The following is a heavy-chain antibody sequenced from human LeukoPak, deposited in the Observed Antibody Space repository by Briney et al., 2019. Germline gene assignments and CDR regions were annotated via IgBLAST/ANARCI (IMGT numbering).Heavy chain of an antibody. CDR1: GGTFSSYA. Sequence: SVKVSCKASGGTFSSYAISWVRQAPGQGFEWMGGIIPIFGTANYAQKLQGRVTMTTDTSTSTAYMELRSLRSDDTAVYYCARDSSGYVVYWGQGTLVTVSS. J-gene: IGHJ4*01. CDR2: IIPIFGTA. V-gene: IGHV1-69*05. D-gene: IGHD5-12*01. CDR3: ARDSSGYVVY.